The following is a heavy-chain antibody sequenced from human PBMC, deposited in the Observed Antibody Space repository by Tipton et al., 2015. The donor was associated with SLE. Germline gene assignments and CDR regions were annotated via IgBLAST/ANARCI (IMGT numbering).Heavy chain of an antibody. CDR2: IYYSGST. J-gene: IGHJ4*02. V-gene: IGHV4-39*07. Sequence: TLSLTCTVSGGSISSINYFLGWIRQPPGKGLEWIGTIYYSGSTYYNPSLKSRVTISVDTSKNQFSLKLSSVTAADTAVYYCASQATGPYYFDYWGQGTLVTVSS. CDR3: ASQATGPYYFDY. CDR1: GGSISSINYF.